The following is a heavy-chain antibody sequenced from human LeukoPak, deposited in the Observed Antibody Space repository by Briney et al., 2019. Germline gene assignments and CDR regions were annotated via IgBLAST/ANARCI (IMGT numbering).Heavy chain of an antibody. Sequence: KPSETLSLTCTVSGGSISSYYWSWIRQPPGKGLEWIGYIYYSGSTNYNPSLKSRVTISVDTSKNQFSLKLSSVTAADTAVYYCASHEGDYYDSSGYYHYYFDYWGQGTLVTVSS. V-gene: IGHV4-59*08. CDR1: GGSISSYY. CDR3: ASHEGDYYDSSGYYHYYFDY. J-gene: IGHJ4*02. D-gene: IGHD3-22*01. CDR2: IYYSGST.